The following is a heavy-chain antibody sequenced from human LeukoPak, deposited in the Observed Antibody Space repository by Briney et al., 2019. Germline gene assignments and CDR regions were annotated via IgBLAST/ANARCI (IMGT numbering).Heavy chain of an antibody. J-gene: IGHJ4*02. D-gene: IGHD5-12*01. CDR2: IYPGGSDT. V-gene: IGHV5-51*01. Sequence: LGESLKISCRASGYRFTTYWIAWVRQMPGKGLEWMGIIYPGGSDTRYSPSFEGQVTISADKSITTAYLQWSSLKASDTAMYYCARQITDQSSGYDSIDYWGQGTLVTVSS. CDR1: GYRFTTYW. CDR3: ARQITDQSSGYDSIDY.